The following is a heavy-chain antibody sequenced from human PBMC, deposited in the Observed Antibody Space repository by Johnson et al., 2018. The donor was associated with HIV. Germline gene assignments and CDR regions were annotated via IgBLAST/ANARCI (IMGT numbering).Heavy chain of an antibody. CDR3: AKYSGFALDI. CDR2: ISYDGSNK. CDR1: GFTFNDYY. D-gene: IGHD2-15*01. V-gene: IGHV3-30*18. J-gene: IGHJ3*02. Sequence: QVQLVESGGGVVKPGGSLRLSCAASGFTFNDYYMSWIRQAPGKGLEWVAVISYDGSNKYYADSVKGRFTISRDNSKNTLYLQMNSLRVEDTAVYKCAKYSGFALDIWGQGTEVIVSS.